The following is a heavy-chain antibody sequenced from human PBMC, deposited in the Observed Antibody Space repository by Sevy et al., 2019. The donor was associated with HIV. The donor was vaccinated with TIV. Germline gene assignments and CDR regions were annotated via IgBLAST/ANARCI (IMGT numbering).Heavy chain of an antibody. CDR1: GFAVSSNY. Sequence: GGSLRLSCAASGFAVSSNYMSWVSQAPGKGLELVSVIYSGGSTYYADSVKGRFTISRDNSKNTLYLQMNSLRAEDTAVYYCARRKRGRYYDSSGYWPFDYWGQGTLVTVSS. D-gene: IGHD3-22*01. CDR2: IYSGGST. J-gene: IGHJ4*02. V-gene: IGHV3-53*01. CDR3: ARRKRGRYYDSSGYWPFDY.